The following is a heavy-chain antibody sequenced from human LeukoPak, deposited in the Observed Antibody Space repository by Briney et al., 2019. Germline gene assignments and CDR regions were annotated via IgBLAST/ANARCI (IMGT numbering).Heavy chain of an antibody. V-gene: IGHV4-34*01. J-gene: IGHJ6*02. Sequence: PSETLSLTCAVYGGSFSGYYWSWIRQPPGKGLEWIGEINHSGGTNYNPSLKSRVTISVDTPKNQFSLKLSSVTAADTAVYYCARGGVTVTSFKSPPKTYGMDVWGQGATVTVSS. CDR2: INHSGGT. CDR1: GGSFSGYY. D-gene: IGHD4-4*01. CDR3: ARGGVTVTSFKSPPKTYGMDV.